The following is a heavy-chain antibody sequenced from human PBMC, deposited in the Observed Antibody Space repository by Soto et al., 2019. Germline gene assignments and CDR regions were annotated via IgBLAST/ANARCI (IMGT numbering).Heavy chain of an antibody. CDR2: ISSSSSYI. D-gene: IGHD6-6*01. V-gene: IGHV3-21*01. Sequence: EVQLVESGGGLVKPGGSLRLSCAASGFTFSSYSMNWVRQAPGKGLEWVSSISSSSSYIYYADSVKGRFTISRDNAKNPLCVQTNSLRAEETAVYDCARDTTRTYSSSPFSVYLGQGTLVTVSS. CDR3: ARDTTRTYSSSPFSVY. J-gene: IGHJ4*02. CDR1: GFTFSSYS.